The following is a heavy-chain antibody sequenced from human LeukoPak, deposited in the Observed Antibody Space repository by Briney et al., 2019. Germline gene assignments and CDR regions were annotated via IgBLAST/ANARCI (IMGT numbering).Heavy chain of an antibody. Sequence: GESLRLSCAASGFIFSSHWMNWVRQVPGKGLEWMANIHEDGSDKYYVYSVKGRSTVSRDNARNSLYLQMNSLRAEDTAVYYCARILRLHTPRAFDIWGQGTMVTVSS. CDR2: IHEDGSDK. J-gene: IGHJ3*02. V-gene: IGHV3-7*05. CDR1: GFIFSSHW. D-gene: IGHD5-24*01. CDR3: ARILRLHTPRAFDI.